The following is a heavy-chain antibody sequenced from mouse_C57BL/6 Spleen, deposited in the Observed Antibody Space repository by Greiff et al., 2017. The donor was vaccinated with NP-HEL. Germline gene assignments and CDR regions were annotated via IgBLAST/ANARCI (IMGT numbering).Heavy chain of an antibody. CDR2: INPNNGGT. CDR1: GYTFTDYN. J-gene: IGHJ4*01. CDR3: ARLPYDYYAMDY. V-gene: IGHV1-22*01. D-gene: IGHD6-5*01. Sequence: EVQRVESGPELVKPGASVKMSCKASGYTFTDYNMHWVKQSHGKSLEWIGYINPNNGGTSYNQKFKGKATLTVNKSSSTAYMELRSLTSEDSAVYYCARLPYDYYAMDYWGQGTSVTVSS.